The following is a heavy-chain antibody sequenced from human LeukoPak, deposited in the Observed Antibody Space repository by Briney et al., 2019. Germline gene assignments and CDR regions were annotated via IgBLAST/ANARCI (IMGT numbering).Heavy chain of an antibody. J-gene: IGHJ4*02. CDR1: GYSISSGFY. CDR3: ARHDYYLYYFDY. D-gene: IGHD3-22*01. CDR2: IYHSGST. Sequence: SETLSLTCSVSGYSISSGFYWGWFRQTPGKGLEWIGSIYHSGSTHYNPSLKSRVTMAVDTSKNQFSLRLSSVTAADTAVYYCARHDYYLYYFDYWGQGTLVTVSS. V-gene: IGHV4-38-2*02.